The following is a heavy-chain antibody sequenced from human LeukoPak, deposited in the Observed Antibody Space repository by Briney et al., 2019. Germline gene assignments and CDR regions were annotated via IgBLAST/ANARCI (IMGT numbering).Heavy chain of an antibody. J-gene: IGHJ5*02. CDR3: ARAKYDSSGYYWFDP. CDR2: ISAYNGNT. V-gene: IGHV1-18*01. CDR1: GYTFTTYG. Sequence: ASVKVSCKASGYTFTTYGSSWVRQAPGQGLEWMGWISAYNGNTNYAQKLQGRVTMTTDTSTSTAYMELRNLTSDYTAVYYCARAKYDSSGYYWFDPWGQGTLVTVSS. D-gene: IGHD3-22*01.